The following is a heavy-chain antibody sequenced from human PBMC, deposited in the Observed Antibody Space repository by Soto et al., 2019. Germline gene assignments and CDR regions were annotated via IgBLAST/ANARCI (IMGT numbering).Heavy chain of an antibody. J-gene: IGHJ4*02. CDR2: IYYRGRT. CDR3: ARFAGIRPPKNLDY. Sequence: QVQLQESGPRLVNPSQTLSLTCTVSGGSISSGGYYWRWIRQHPAKGLEWIGYIYYRGRTYYNPSLKSRVTITVDTSKNQFSLKLSSVTAAEPAVYYCARFAGIRPPKNLDYWGQGTLVTVSS. D-gene: IGHD3-10*01. V-gene: IGHV4-31*03. CDR1: GGSISSGGYY.